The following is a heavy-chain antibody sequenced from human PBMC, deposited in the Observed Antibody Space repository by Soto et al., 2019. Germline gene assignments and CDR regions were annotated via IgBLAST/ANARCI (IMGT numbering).Heavy chain of an antibody. CDR1: GYTFTSYY. D-gene: IGHD2-21*01. CDR3: ARADHKSVIYYMDV. J-gene: IGHJ6*03. CDR2: INPNSGGT. V-gene: IGHV1-2*04. Sequence: ASVKVSCKASGYTFTSYYMHWVRQAPGQGLEWMGWINPNSGGTNYAQKFQGWVTMTRDTSISTAYMELSRLRSDDTAVYYRARADHKSVIYYMDVWGKGTTVTVSS.